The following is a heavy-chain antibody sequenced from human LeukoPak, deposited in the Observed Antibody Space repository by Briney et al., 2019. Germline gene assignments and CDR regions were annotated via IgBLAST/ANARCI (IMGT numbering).Heavy chain of an antibody. J-gene: IGHJ5*02. CDR1: GLTFSGYA. CDR2: ISGSGGNT. Sequence: PGGSLRLSCAASGLTFSGYAMNWVRQAPGKGLEWVSAISGSGGNTYYADSVKGRFTISRDNSKNTLYLQMNSLRAEDTAVYYCAKAPRYSSSSSWGQGTLVTVSS. CDR3: AKAPRYSSSSS. V-gene: IGHV3-23*01. D-gene: IGHD6-6*01.